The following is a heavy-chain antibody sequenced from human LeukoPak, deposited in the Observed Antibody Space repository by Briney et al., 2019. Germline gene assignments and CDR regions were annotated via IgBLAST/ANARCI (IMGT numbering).Heavy chain of an antibody. D-gene: IGHD3-22*01. J-gene: IGHJ5*02. Sequence: PSETLSLTCTVSGGSISSYYWSWIRQPPGKGLEWIGYIYYSGSTNYNPSLKSRVTISVDTSKNQFSLNLNSVTAADTGLYYCARGIDSNGYQLKGFGPWGQGTLVTVSS. CDR2: IYYSGST. CDR3: ARGIDSNGYQLKGFGP. V-gene: IGHV4-59*08. CDR1: GGSISSYY.